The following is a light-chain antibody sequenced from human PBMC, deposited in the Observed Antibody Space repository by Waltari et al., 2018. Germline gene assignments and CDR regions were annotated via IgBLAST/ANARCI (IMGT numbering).Light chain of an antibody. CDR2: EVD. V-gene: IGLV2-23*02. CDR3: CSYAPTRTLAE. J-gene: IGLJ3*02. CDR1: HRDFGYYNL. Sequence: QSTLTQPASVSGSPGQSITISCTGPHRDFGYYNLVSWYQQYPHAAPKLIIYEVDKRASGVSDRFSASKSGTTASLTISGLQTEDEAHYYCCSYAPTRTLAEFGGGTKVTVL.